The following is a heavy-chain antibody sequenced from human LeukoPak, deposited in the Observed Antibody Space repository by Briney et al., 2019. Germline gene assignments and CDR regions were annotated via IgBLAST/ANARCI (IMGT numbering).Heavy chain of an antibody. D-gene: IGHD5-12*01. CDR3: AKDRAGYSGGRGFDY. Sequence: GGSLRLSCAASGFTFSSYWMSWVRQAPGKGLEWVSGVSDSGDITYYADSVKGRFTISRDNSKNTLYLQMNSLRAEDTAVYYCAKDRAGYSGGRGFDYWGQGTLVTVSS. CDR1: GFTFSSYW. CDR2: VSDSGDIT. J-gene: IGHJ4*02. V-gene: IGHV3-23*01.